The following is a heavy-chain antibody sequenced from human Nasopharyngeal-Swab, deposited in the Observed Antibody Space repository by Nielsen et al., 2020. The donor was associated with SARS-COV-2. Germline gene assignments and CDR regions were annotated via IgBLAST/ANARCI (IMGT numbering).Heavy chain of an antibody. V-gene: IGHV4-34*01. CDR3: ARASTVTTFFDL. Sequence: SETLSLTCAVSGVSFSGYYRSWIRQPPGKGLEWIGEINHSGSTNYNPSLKSRVTISVDTSKNQFSLKLNSVTAADTAVYYCARASTVTTFFDLWGRGTLVTVSS. D-gene: IGHD4-17*01. J-gene: IGHJ2*01. CDR2: INHSGST. CDR1: GVSFSGYY.